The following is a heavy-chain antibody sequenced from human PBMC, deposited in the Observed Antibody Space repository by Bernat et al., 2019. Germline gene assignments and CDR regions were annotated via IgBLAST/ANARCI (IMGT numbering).Heavy chain of an antibody. D-gene: IGHD6-19*01. CDR2: IWYDGSNK. CDR3: ARDANEWGSSGWYVFDY. J-gene: IGHJ4*02. CDR1: GFTFSSYG. V-gene: IGHV3-33*08. Sequence: VQLLESGGGLVQPGGSLRLSCAASGFTFSSYGMHWVRQAPGKGLEWVAVIWYDGSNKYYADSVKGRFTISRDNSKNTLYLQMNSLRAEDTAVYYCARDANEWGSSGWYVFDYWGQGTLVTVSS.